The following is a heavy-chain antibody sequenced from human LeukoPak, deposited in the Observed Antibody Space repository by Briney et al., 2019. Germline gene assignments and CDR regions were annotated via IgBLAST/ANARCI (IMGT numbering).Heavy chain of an antibody. D-gene: IGHD2-15*01. CDR3: AREYVGDIVVVVAGFDP. CDR1: GGTFSSYA. J-gene: IGHJ5*02. Sequence: GSSVKVSCKASGGTFSSYAISWVRQAPGQGLEWMGGIIPIFGTANYAQKFQGRVTMTRNTSISTAYMELSSLRSEDTAVYYCAREYVGDIVVVVAGFDPWGQGTLVTVSS. V-gene: IGHV1-69*05. CDR2: IIPIFGTA.